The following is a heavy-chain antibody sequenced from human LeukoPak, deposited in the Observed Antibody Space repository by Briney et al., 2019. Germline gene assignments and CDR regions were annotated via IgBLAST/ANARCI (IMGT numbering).Heavy chain of an antibody. CDR3: ATSDRQFCSPSSCYMPFDF. J-gene: IGHJ4*02. CDR2: FDPRGGET. D-gene: IGHD2-2*02. CDR1: GHTLSEVS. V-gene: IGHV1-24*01. Sequence: ASVKVSCKVSGHTLSEVSMHWVRQAPGQGLVWVGGFDPRGGETVLAQKFQGRVTLTEDTSADTSSIELRSLRSEDTAVYYCATSDRQFCSPSSCYMPFDFWGLGTLVTVSS.